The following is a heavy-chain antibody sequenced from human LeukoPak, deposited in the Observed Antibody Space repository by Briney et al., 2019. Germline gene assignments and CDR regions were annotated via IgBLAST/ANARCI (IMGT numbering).Heavy chain of an antibody. CDR2: ISAYNGNT. D-gene: IGHD6-13*01. Sequence: GASVKVSCKASGYTFSSYGISWVRQAPGQGLEWMGWISAYNGNTNYAQKLRGRVTMTTDTSTATAYMEMRSLRSDDTAVYYCARGGSSWSAEYFQYWGQGTQVTVSS. V-gene: IGHV1-18*04. CDR3: ARGGSSWSAEYFQY. J-gene: IGHJ1*01. CDR1: GYTFSSYG.